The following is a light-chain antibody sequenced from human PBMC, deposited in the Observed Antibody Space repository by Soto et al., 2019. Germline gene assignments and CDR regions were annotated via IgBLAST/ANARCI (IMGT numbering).Light chain of an antibody. CDR1: SSDIGGYNF. Sequence: QSALTQPASVSGSPGQSITIPCTGTSSDIGGYNFVSWYQQHPGRAPTLVSYKVSARPSGVSSRFSATKSGNTASLTISGLQAEDEADYYCSSYWTTTSPQWVFGGGTQLTV. CDR2: KVS. V-gene: IGLV2-14*01. CDR3: SSYWTTTSPQWV. J-gene: IGLJ3*02.